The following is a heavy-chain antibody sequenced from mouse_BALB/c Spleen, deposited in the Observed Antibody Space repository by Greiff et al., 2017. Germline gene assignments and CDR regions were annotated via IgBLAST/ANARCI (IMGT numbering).Heavy chain of an antibody. CDR2: IYWDDDK. CDR3: ARIYGNYGYFDV. J-gene: IGHJ1*01. D-gene: IGHD2-1*01. Sequence: QVTLKVSGPGILQPSQTLSLTCSFSGFSLSTSGMGVSWIRQPSGKGLEWLAHIYWDDDKRYNPSLKSRLTISKDTSRNQVFLKITSVDTADTATYYCARIYGNYGYFDVWGAGTTVTVSS. CDR1: GFSLSTSGMG. V-gene: IGHV8-12*01.